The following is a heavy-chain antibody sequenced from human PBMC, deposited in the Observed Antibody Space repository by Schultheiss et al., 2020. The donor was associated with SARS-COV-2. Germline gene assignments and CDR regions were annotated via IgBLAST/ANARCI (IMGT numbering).Heavy chain of an antibody. CDR2: ISSSSSYI. CDR3: ARDAENCSGGSCYPYYYYGMDV. CDR1: GFTFSSYS. Sequence: GGSLRLSCAASGFTFSSYSMNWVRQAPGKGLEWVSSISSSSSYIYYADSVKGRFTISRDNAKNSLYLQMNSLRAEDTAVYYCARDAENCSGGSCYPYYYYGMDVWGQGTTVTVSS. V-gene: IGHV3-21*01. D-gene: IGHD2-15*01. J-gene: IGHJ6*02.